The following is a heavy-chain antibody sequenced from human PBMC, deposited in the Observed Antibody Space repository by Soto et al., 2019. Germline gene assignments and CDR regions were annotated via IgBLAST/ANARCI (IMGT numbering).Heavy chain of an antibody. J-gene: IGHJ4*02. V-gene: IGHV1-18*01. CDR2: INTFNGET. CDR3: ARDVGYCSSSTCLIDH. D-gene: IGHD2-2*01. CDR1: GGTFSSYA. Sequence: GASVKVSCKASGGTFSSYAISWVRQAPGQGLEWMGWINTFNGETRYAQKFQARVTVTTDTSTTTGYMELRSLRSDDTAVYYCARDVGYCSSSTCLIDHWGQGTLVTVSS.